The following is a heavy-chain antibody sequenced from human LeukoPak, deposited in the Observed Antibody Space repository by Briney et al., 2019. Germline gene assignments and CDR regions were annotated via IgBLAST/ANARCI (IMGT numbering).Heavy chain of an antibody. CDR2: IRYDGSNK. CDR1: RFTFSSYD. V-gene: IGHV3-30*02. D-gene: IGHD3-10*01. Sequence: GGSLRLSCAASRFTFSSYDMHWVRQAPGKGLEWVAFIRYDGSNKYYADSVKGRFTISRDNSKNTLYLQMNSLRAEDTAVYYCAKERTYYYGSGSYYNWAFDIWGQGTMVTVSS. J-gene: IGHJ3*02. CDR3: AKERTYYYGSGSYYNWAFDI.